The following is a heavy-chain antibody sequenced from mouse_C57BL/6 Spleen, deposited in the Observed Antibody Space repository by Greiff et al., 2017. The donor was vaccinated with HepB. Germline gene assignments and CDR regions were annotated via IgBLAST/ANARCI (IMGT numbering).Heavy chain of an antibody. Sequence: LVESGPELVKPGASVKISCKASGYSFTGYYMNWVKQSPEKSLEWIGEINPSTGGTTYNQKFKAKATLTVDKSPSTAYMQLKSLTSEDSAVYYCARAHGSSALFDYWGQGTTLTVSS. CDR3: ARAHGSSALFDY. D-gene: IGHD1-1*01. J-gene: IGHJ2*01. CDR1: GYSFTGYY. V-gene: IGHV1-42*01. CDR2: INPSTGGT.